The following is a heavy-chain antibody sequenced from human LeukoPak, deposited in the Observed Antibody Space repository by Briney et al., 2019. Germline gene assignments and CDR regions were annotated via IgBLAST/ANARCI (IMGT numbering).Heavy chain of an antibody. CDR1: GFAFSSYS. J-gene: IGHJ4*02. V-gene: IGHV3-48*01. Sequence: GGSLRLSCAASGFAFSSYSMNWVRQAPGKGLEWISYISHGSTRIFYADFVEGRFTVSRDDAKNALYLQMNSLRVEDTAVYYCARDPGYSYAMDSWGQGTLVIVSS. D-gene: IGHD5-18*01. CDR3: ARDPGYSYAMDS. CDR2: ISHGSTRI.